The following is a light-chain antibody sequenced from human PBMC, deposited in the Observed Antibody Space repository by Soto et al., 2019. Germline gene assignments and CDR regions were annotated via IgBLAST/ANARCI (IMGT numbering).Light chain of an antibody. CDR1: SSDVGGYNY. CDR2: DVS. CDR3: SSYTCSSTPLYVV. Sequence: QSALTQPASVSGSPGQSITISCTGTSSDVGGYNYVSWYQQHPGKAPKLMIYDVSNRPSGLSNRFSGSKSGNTASLTISGLQAEDEADDYCSSYTCSSTPLYVVFGGGTKLTVL. J-gene: IGLJ2*01. V-gene: IGLV2-14*01.